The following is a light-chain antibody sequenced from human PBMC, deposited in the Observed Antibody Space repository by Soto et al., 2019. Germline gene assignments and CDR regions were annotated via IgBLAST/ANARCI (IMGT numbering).Light chain of an antibody. Sequence: SYELTQPPSVSVAPGKTARITCGENNIGSKSVHWYQQKPGQAPVLVIYYDSDRPSGIPERFSGSNSGNTATLTISRVEAGDEADYYCQVWDSSSDHLYVFGTGTKVTVL. CDR3: QVWDSSSDHLYV. J-gene: IGLJ1*01. CDR1: NIGSKS. V-gene: IGLV3-21*04. CDR2: YDS.